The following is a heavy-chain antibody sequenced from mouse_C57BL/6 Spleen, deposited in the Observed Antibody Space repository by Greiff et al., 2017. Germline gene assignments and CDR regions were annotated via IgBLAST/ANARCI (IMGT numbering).Heavy chain of an antibody. CDR3: ASFDGYYDY. V-gene: IGHV1-81*01. CDR2: IYPRSGNT. D-gene: IGHD2-3*01. J-gene: IGHJ2*01. Sequence: QVQLKESGAELARPGASVKLSCKASGYTFTSYGISWVKQRTGQGLEWIGEIYPRSGNTYYNEKFKGKATLTADKSSSTAYMELRSLTSEDSAVYFCASFDGYYDYWGKGTTLTVSS. CDR1: GYTFTSYG.